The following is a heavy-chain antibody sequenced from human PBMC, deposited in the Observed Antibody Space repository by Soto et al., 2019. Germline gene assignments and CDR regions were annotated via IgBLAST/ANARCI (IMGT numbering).Heavy chain of an antibody. D-gene: IGHD2-2*01. CDR2: ITVGSSHI. CDR3: SRSTEVGVRGAY. Sequence: EVQLVESGGGLVKPGGSLRLSCTGSGFPFSAYNINWVRQAPGKGLEWVSSITVGSSHIYQPNSMKGRFTTSRDDAKNSVYLQIDSLRDEDTALYYCSRSTEVGVRGAYGGQGTLVTFSS. CDR1: GFPFSAYN. V-gene: IGHV3-21*01. J-gene: IGHJ4*02.